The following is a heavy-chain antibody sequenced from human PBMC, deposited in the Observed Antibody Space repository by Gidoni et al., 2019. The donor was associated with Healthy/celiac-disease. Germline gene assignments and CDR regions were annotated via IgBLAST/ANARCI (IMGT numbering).Heavy chain of an antibody. V-gene: IGHV1-69*06. CDR3: AAHQSPTGQLEPLYLYYYYYMDV. CDR1: GGTFSSYA. Sequence: QVQLVQSGAEVKKPGSSVKVSCKASGGTFSSYAISWVRQAPGQGLEWMGGIIPIFGTANYAQKFQGRVTITADKSTSTAYMELSSLRSEDTAVYYCAAHQSPTGQLEPLYLYYYYYMDVWGKGTTVTVSS. J-gene: IGHJ6*03. CDR2: IIPIFGTA. D-gene: IGHD1-1*01.